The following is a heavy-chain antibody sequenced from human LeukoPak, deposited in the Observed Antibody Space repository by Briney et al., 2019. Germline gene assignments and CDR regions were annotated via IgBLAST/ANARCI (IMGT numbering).Heavy chain of an antibody. Sequence: GASVKVSCKASGYTFTSYGISWVRQAPGQGPEWMGWISAYNGNTNYAQKLQGRVTMTTDTSTSTAYMELRSLRSDDTAVYYCAREAEIVGAMNWFDPWGQGTLVTVSS. CDR2: ISAYNGNT. CDR1: GYTFTSYG. J-gene: IGHJ5*02. D-gene: IGHD1-26*01. CDR3: AREAEIVGAMNWFDP. V-gene: IGHV1-18*01.